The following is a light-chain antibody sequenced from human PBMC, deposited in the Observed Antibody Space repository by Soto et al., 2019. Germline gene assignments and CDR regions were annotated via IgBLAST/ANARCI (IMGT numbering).Light chain of an antibody. CDR2: DIS. J-gene: IGKJ2*01. V-gene: IGKV3-11*01. CDR1: QSVSSS. Sequence: EIVLTQSPATLSLSPGDRATLSCRASQSVSSSLAWYQQKPGQAPRLLIYDISNRATGIPARFSGSGSGTDFTLTISSLEPEDFAVYYCQQRSNWPPTFGQGTKLEIK. CDR3: QQRSNWPPT.